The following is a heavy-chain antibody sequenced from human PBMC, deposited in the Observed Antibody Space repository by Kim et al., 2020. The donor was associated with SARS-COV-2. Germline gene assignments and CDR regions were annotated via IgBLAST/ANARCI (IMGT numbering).Heavy chain of an antibody. D-gene: IGHD1-7*01. J-gene: IGHJ6*02. V-gene: IGHV1-18*01. Sequence: ASVKVSCKASGYTFTSYGISWVRQAPGQGLEWMGWISAYNGNTNYAQKLQGRVTMTTDTSTSTAYMELRSLRSDDTAVYYCARGLTGTTSTYYYYGMDVWGQGTTVTVSS. CDR3: ARGLTGTTSTYYYYGMDV. CDR1: GYTFTSYG. CDR2: ISAYNGNT.